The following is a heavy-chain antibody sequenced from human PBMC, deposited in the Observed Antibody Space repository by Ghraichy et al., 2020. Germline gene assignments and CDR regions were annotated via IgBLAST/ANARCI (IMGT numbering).Heavy chain of an antibody. CDR3: ARDVYCSGGSCYLGLYYYYYGMDV. V-gene: IGHV3-30-3*01. CDR2: ISYDGSNK. Sequence: GESLNISCAASGFTFSSYAMHWVRQAPGKGLEWVAVISYDGSNKYYADSVKGRFTISRDNSKNTLYLQMNSLRAEDTAVYYCARDVYCSGGSCYLGLYYYYYGMDVWGQGTTVTVSS. J-gene: IGHJ6*02. D-gene: IGHD2-15*01. CDR1: GFTFSSYA.